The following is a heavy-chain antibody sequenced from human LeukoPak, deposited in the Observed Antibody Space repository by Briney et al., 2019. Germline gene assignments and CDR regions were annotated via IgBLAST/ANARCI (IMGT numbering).Heavy chain of an antibody. CDR1: GGSISSYY. CDR2: IYTSGST. J-gene: IGHJ6*03. CDR3: ARDGQIRVYYYMDV. V-gene: IGHV4-4*07. Sequence: SETLSLTCTVSGGSISSYYWSWIRQPAGKGLEWIGRIYTSGSTNYNPSLKSRVTMSVDTSKNQFSLKLSSVTAADTAVYYCARDGQIRVYYYMDVWGKGTTVTVSS.